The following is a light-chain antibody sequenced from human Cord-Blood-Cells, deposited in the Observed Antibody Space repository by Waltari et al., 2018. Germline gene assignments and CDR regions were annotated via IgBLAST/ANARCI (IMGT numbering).Light chain of an antibody. CDR1: KLGDKY. CDR3: QAWDSSTDPPGDVV. V-gene: IGLV3-1*01. CDR2: QDS. J-gene: IGLJ2*01. Sequence: SYELTQPPSVSVSPGQTASITCSGDKLGDKYACWYQQKPGQSPVLVIYQDSKRPSGSPDRFSGSNSGNTATLTISGTQAMDEADYYCQAWDSSTDPPGDVVFGGGTKLTVL.